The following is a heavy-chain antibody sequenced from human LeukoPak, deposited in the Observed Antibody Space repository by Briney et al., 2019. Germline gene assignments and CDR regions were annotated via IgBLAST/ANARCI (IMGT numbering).Heavy chain of an antibody. D-gene: IGHD2-15*01. J-gene: IGHJ4*02. V-gene: IGHV3-30-3*01. CDR2: ISYGGSNK. CDR3: ARDSHGYCSGGSCYHWAAY. CDR1: GFTFSSYA. Sequence: GGSLRLSCAASGFTFSSYAMHWVRQAPGKGLEWVAVISYGGSNKYYADSVKGRFTISRDNSKNTLYLQMNSLRAEDTAVYYCARDSHGYCSGGSCYHWAAYWGQRTLVTVSS.